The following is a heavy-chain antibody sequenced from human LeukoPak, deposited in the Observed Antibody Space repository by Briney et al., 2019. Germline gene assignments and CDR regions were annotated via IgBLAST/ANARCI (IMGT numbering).Heavy chain of an antibody. CDR3: ARGDGSGSYYNDLGFDY. Sequence: GGSLRLSCAASGFTFSSYSMNWVRQAPGKGLEWVSYISSSSSTKYYADSVTGRFTISRDNAKNSLYLQMNSLRAEDTAVYYCARGDGSGSYYNDLGFDYWGQGTLVTVSS. CDR2: ISSSSSTK. D-gene: IGHD3-10*01. J-gene: IGHJ4*02. V-gene: IGHV3-48*01. CDR1: GFTFSSYS.